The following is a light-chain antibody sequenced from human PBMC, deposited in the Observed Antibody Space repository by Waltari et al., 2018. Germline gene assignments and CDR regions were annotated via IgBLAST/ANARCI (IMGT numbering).Light chain of an antibody. Sequence: DIRLTKSPSSLSASVGDRLTITCRASQSIRSHLNWYQQQPGRGPKLLMFSASTLKSGVPSRFSGSGSGTDFTLTISSVQPEDFATYFCQQSYSLPSPFGQGTKLEIK. J-gene: IGKJ2*01. V-gene: IGKV1-39*01. CDR3: QQSYSLPSP. CDR2: SAS. CDR1: QSIRSH.